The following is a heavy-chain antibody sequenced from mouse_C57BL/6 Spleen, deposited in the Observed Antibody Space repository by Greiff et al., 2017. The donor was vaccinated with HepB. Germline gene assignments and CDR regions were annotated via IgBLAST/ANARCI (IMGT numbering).Heavy chain of an antibody. CDR3: ARESSTNPFAY. Sequence: EVQLVESGPGMVKPSQSLSLTCTVTGYSITSGYDWHWIRHFPGNKLEWMGYISYSGSTNYNPSLKSRISITHDTSKNHFFLKLNSVTTEDTATYYCARESSTNPFAYWGQGTLVTVSA. CDR2: ISYSGST. D-gene: IGHD1-1*01. J-gene: IGHJ3*01. V-gene: IGHV3-1*01. CDR1: GYSITSGYD.